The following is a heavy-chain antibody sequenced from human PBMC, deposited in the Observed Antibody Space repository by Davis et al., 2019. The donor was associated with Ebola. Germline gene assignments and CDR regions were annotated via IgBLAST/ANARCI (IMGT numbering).Heavy chain of an antibody. V-gene: IGHV3-21*01. CDR2: ITGGDNDM. Sequence: GESLKISCAASGFTLNIFNLNWVRQASGKGLEWISSITGGDNDMYYADSVKGRFTISRDNARNLVYLQMNSLRAEDTAIYYCARDGLRQLAMDIWGQGTMVTVSS. CDR3: ARDGLRQLAMDI. CDR1: GFTLNIFN. D-gene: IGHD6-13*01. J-gene: IGHJ3*02.